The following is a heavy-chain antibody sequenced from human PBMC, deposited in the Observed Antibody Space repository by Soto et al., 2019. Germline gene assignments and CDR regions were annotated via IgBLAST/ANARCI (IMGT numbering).Heavy chain of an antibody. CDR2: IRGSGGST. D-gene: IGHD3-16*01. J-gene: IGHJ5*02. CDR1: GFTFSSYA. Sequence: LRLSCAASGFTFSSYAMSWVRQAPGKGLEWVSAIRGSGGSTYYADSVKGRFTISRDNSKNTRYLQMNSLRAEDTAVYYCARHPLITENWFDPWGQGTLVTVSS. V-gene: IGHV3-23*01. CDR3: ARHPLITENWFDP.